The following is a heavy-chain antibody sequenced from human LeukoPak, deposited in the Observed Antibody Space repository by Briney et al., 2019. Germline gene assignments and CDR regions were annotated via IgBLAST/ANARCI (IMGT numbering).Heavy chain of an antibody. J-gene: IGHJ6*03. CDR3: ARDQGLGTARLYYYYMDV. Sequence: SQTLSLTCAISGDSVSSNSAAWNWIRQSPSRGLEWLGRTYYRSKWYNDYAVSVKSRITINPDTSKNQFSLQLNSVTPEDTAVYYCARDQGLGTARLYYYYMDVWGKGTTVTVSS. D-gene: IGHD1-14*01. CDR1: GDSVSSNSAA. CDR2: TYYRSKWYN. V-gene: IGHV6-1*01.